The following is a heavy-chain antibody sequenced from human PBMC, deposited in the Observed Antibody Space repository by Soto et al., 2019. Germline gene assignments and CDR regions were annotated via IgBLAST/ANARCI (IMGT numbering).Heavy chain of an antibody. Sequence: PSETLSLTCAVSGGSISSGGYSWSWIRQPPGKGLEWIGYIYHSGSTYYNPSLKSRVTISVDRSKNQFSLKLSSVTAADTAVYYCARGVAAAGIPRYYYYYYGMDVWGQGTTVTVSS. J-gene: IGHJ6*02. CDR3: ARGVAAAGIPRYYYYYYGMDV. V-gene: IGHV4-30-2*01. CDR2: IYHSGST. CDR1: GGSISSGGYS. D-gene: IGHD6-13*01.